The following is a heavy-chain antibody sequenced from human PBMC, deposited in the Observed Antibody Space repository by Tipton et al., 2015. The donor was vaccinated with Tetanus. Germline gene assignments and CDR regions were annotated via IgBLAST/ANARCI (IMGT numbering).Heavy chain of an antibody. CDR3: ASRGGDLELLYYLDY. J-gene: IGHJ4*02. CDR1: GGTFSSYA. V-gene: IGHV1-69*01. Sequence: QVQLVQSGPEVKKPGSSVKVSCKASGGTFSSYAISWVRQAPGQGLEWMGGIIPAFGSANYAQKFQGRVTITADESTRTAYMELSSLRSEDTAVYYCASRGGDLELLYYLDYWGQGTLVTVSS. D-gene: IGHD2-15*01. CDR2: IIPAFGSA.